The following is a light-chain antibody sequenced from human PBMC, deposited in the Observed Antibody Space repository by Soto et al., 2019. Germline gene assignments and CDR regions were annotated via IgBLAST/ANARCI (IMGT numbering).Light chain of an antibody. Sequence: QSALTQPASVSGSPGQSIAISCTGTSSDVGSYNLVSWYQQHPGKAPKLMIYEGTTRPSGVSNRFSGSKSGNTASLTISGLQAGDEADYYCCSYAGSSTPVVFGGGTKLTVL. J-gene: IGLJ2*01. V-gene: IGLV2-23*01. CDR2: EGT. CDR1: SSDVGSYNL. CDR3: CSYAGSSTPVV.